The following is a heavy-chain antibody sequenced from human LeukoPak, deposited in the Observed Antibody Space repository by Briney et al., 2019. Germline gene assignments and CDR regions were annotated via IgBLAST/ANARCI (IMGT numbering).Heavy chain of an antibody. CDR1: GFTFSDYY. CDR3: ATDGAGFDT. V-gene: IGHV3-11*01. J-gene: IGHJ5*02. Sequence: PGGSLRLSCAASGFTFSDYYMSWIRQAPGKGLEGLSYINIGGTNTHYADSVKGRFTISRDNAKKSLYLELTNLRAEDTAVYYCATDGAGFDTWGQGVLVTVSS. CDR2: INIGGTNT.